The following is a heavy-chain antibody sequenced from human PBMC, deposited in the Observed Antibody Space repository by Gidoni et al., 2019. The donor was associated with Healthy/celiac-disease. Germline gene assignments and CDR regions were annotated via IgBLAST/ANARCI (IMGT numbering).Heavy chain of an antibody. J-gene: IGHJ5*02. D-gene: IGHD1-20*01. CDR2: ISYDGSNK. Sequence: QVQLVESGGGVVQPGRYLRLSCAASGFTFSSYAMHWVRQAPGKGLEWVAVISYDGSNKYDADPVKGRVTISRDNSKNTLYLQMNSLRAEDTAVYYCASAYNWNDGWFDPWGQGTLVTVSS. CDR1: GFTFSSYA. CDR3: ASAYNWNDGWFDP. V-gene: IGHV3-30*04.